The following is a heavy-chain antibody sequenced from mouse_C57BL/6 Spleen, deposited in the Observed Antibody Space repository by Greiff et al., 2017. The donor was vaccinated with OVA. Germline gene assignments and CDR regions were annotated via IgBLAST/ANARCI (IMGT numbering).Heavy chain of an antibody. CDR2: INPYNGGT. CDR1: GYTFTDYY. J-gene: IGHJ4*01. D-gene: IGHD1-1*01. Sequence: EVQLQQSGPVLVKPGASVKMSCKASGYTFTDYYMNWVKQSHGKSLEWIGVINPYNGGTSYNQKFKGKATLTVDKSSSTAYMELNSLTSEDSAVYYCASDYGSSYGGDYAMDYWGQGTSVTVSS. CDR3: ASDYGSSYGGDYAMDY. V-gene: IGHV1-19*01.